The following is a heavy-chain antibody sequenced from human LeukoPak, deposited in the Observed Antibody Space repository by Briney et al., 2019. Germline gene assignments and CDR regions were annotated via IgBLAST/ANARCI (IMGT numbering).Heavy chain of an antibody. D-gene: IGHD7-27*01. Sequence: PGGSLRLSCAASGFTFSSYAMSWVRQAPGKGLEWVSAISGSGDSTYYADSVKGRFTISRDNAKNSLYLQMNSLRAEDTAVYYCARGRNWADYWGQGTLVTVSS. CDR2: ISGSGDST. J-gene: IGHJ4*02. CDR1: GFTFSSYA. V-gene: IGHV3-23*01. CDR3: ARGRNWADY.